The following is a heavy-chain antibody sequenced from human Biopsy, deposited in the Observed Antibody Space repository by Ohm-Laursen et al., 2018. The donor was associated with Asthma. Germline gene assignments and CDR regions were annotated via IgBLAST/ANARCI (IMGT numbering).Heavy chain of an antibody. J-gene: IGHJ4*02. CDR3: ARQSSGPDFWSGYYYFDY. Sequence: SLRLSCAASGFTFSSYGMHWVRQAPGKGLEWVAVISYDGSNKYYADSVKGRFTISRDNSKNTLYLQMNSLRAEDTAVYYCARQSSGPDFWSGYYYFDYWGQGTLVTVSS. CDR2: ISYDGSNK. CDR1: GFTFSSYG. V-gene: IGHV3-30*03. D-gene: IGHD3-3*01.